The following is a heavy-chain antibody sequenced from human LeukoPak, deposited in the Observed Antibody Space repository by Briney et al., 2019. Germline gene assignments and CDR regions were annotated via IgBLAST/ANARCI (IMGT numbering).Heavy chain of an antibody. CDR3: ARESLTWLQSRTSWFDP. J-gene: IGHJ5*02. D-gene: IGHD5-24*01. CDR2: IYYSGST. Sequence: SETLSLTCTVSGYSISSGNYWDWIRQPPGKGLEWIGYIYYSGSTNYNPSLKSRVTISVDTSKNQFSLKLNSVTAADTAVYYCARESLTWLQSRTSWFDPWGQGTLVTVSS. CDR1: GYSISSGNY. V-gene: IGHV4-61*01.